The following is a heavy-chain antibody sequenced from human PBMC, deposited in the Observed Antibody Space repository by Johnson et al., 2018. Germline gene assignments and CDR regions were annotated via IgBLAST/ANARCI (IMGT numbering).Heavy chain of an antibody. D-gene: IGHD6-19*01. CDR1: GGTFSSYT. Sequence: QVQLVQSGAEVKKPGSSVKVSCKASGGTFSSYTISWVRQAPGQGLEWMGRIIPILGIANYAQKFQGRVTITADKSTSTAYMELSSLRTEDTAVYYCTRPGYSSGWYLAEYFQHWGQGTLVTVSS. V-gene: IGHV1-69*02. CDR2: IIPILGIA. J-gene: IGHJ1*01. CDR3: TRPGYSSGWYLAEYFQH.